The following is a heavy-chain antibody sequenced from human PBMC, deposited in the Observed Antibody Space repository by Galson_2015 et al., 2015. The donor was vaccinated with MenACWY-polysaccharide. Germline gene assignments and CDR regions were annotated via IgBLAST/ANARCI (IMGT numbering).Heavy chain of an antibody. CDR3: TKGGAKYCRGSSCYFNWFDP. J-gene: IGHJ5*02. D-gene: IGHD2-15*01. Sequence: SLRLSCAASGFSFSTYWMHWVRHAPGKGLVWVSRINADGSATDYADSVRGRFTISRDNAKNTLYLEMNSLRAEDTAVYYCTKGGAKYCRGSSCYFNWFDPWGQGTLVTVSS. CDR2: INADGSAT. V-gene: IGHV3-74*01. CDR1: GFSFSTYW.